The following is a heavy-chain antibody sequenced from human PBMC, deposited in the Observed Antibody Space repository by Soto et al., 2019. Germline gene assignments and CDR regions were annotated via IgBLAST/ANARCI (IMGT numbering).Heavy chain of an antibody. D-gene: IGHD3-16*01. CDR2: IYYSGST. CDR1: GGSISSGDYY. J-gene: IGHJ5*02. Sequence: SETLSLTCTVSGGSISSGDYYWSWIRQPPGKGLEWIGYIYYSGSTYYNPSLKSRVTISVDTSKDQFSLKLSSVTAADTAVYYCAREMRFGTLSPWFDPLGQGALLTVSS. CDR3: AREMRFGTLSPWFDP. V-gene: IGHV4-30-4*01.